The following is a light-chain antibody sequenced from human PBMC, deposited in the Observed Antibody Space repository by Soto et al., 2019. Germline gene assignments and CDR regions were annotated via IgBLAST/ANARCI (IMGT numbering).Light chain of an antibody. V-gene: IGKV3-15*01. Sequence: EIVMTRSPATLPVSPGESVTLSCRASQSVASNLAWYHQRPGQAPSLLIYGASTRAPGIPARFSGSGSGTDFTLTISSLQSEDFAVYHCQHYNNWPITFGQGTRLEIK. CDR3: QHYNNWPIT. CDR1: QSVASN. J-gene: IGKJ5*01. CDR2: GAS.